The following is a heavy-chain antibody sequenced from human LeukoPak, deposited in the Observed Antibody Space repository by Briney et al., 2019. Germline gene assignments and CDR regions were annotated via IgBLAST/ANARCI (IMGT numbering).Heavy chain of an antibody. D-gene: IGHD3-3*01. CDR3: ARHAEYYDFWSGRHDQYYFDY. V-gene: IGHV4-34*01. CDR1: GGSFSGYY. CDR2: INHSGST. J-gene: IGHJ4*02. Sequence: SETLSLTCAVYGGSFSGYYWSWIRQPPGKGLEWIGEINHSGSTNYNPSLKSRVTISVDTSKNQFSLKLSSVTAADTAVYYCARHAEYYDFWSGRHDQYYFDYWGQGTLVTVS.